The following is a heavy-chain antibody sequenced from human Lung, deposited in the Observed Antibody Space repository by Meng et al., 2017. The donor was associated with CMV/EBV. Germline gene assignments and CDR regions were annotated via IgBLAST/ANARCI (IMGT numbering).Heavy chain of an antibody. CDR1: RFTFSISW. CDR3: VRTKNLRYNWNPAAFDL. J-gene: IGHJ3*01. D-gene: IGHD1-20*01. V-gene: IGHV3-7*01. CDR2: IKQDGSEK. Sequence: GGSLRLSXAVSRFTFSISWRRWVRQAPGKGLEWVANIKQDGSEKSYVDSLKGRFTISRDNAENSLYLQMNSLRVDDTAVYYCVRTKNLRYNWNPAAFDLWGQGTRVTVSS.